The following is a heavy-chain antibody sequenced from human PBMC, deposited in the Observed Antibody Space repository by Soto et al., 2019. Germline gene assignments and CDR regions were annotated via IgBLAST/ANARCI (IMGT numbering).Heavy chain of an antibody. V-gene: IGHV4-59*01. CDR1: DGSLSSYY. J-gene: IGHJ5*02. CDR2: IYYSGIT. CDR3: ARAGDWNPAWCDP. D-gene: IGHD1-1*01. Sequence: SVTLPLTGPVSDGSLSSYYWRWIRPPPGKGLEWIGYIYYSGITNYNPSLKSRVTISVDTSKNQFSLKLSSVTAADTAVYYCARAGDWNPAWCDPWGQGPLGTVSA.